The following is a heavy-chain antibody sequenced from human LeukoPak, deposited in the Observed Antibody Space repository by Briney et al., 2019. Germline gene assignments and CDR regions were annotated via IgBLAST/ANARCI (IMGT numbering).Heavy chain of an antibody. D-gene: IGHD5-12*01. CDR3: ARDPGRGYSGYDPPLDY. V-gene: IGHV3-33*01. CDR2: IWYDGSNK. CDR1: GFTFSSYG. J-gene: IGHJ4*02. Sequence: GGSPRPSCAASGFTFSSYGMHWVRQAPGKGLEWVAVIWYDGSNKYYADSVKGRFTISRDNSKNTLYLQMNSLRAEDTAVYYCARDPGRGYSGYDPPLDYWGQGTLVTVSS.